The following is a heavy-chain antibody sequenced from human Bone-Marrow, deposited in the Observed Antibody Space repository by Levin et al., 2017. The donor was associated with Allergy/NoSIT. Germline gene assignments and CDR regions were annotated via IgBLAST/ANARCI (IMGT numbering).Heavy chain of an antibody. J-gene: IGHJ6*02. CDR2: IIPIFGTA. Sequence: SVKVSCKASGGTFSSYAISWVRQAPGQGLEWMGGIIPIFGTANYAQKFQGRVTITADESTSTAYMELSSLRSEDTAVYYCARETFYCSGGSCYPPGPYGMDVWGQGTTVTVSS. CDR3: ARETFYCSGGSCYPPGPYGMDV. V-gene: IGHV1-69*13. D-gene: IGHD2-15*01. CDR1: GGTFSSYA.